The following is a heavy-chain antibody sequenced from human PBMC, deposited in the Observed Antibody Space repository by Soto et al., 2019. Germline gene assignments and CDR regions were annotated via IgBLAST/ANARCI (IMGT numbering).Heavy chain of an antibody. CDR1: GGSISSYY. CDR3: ASLPSISDIDY. CDR2: IYYSGST. Sequence: PSETLSLTCTVSGGSISSYYWSWIRQPPGKGLEWIGYIYYSGSTNYNPSLKSRVTISVDTSKNQFSLKLSSVTAADTAVYYCASLPSISDIDYWGQGTLVTVSS. D-gene: IGHD6-25*01. J-gene: IGHJ4*02. V-gene: IGHV4-59*08.